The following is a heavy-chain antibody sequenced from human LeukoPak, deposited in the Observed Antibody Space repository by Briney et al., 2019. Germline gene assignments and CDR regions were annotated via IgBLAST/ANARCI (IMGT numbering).Heavy chain of an antibody. D-gene: IGHD3-16*02. CDR2: IRQDGSEK. Sequence: PGGSLRLSCAASGFRFNTYWMSWVRLAPGKGLEWVANIRQDGSEKYYVDSVKGRFTISRDNAKNSLYLQMNSLRAEDTAVYYCARDAPRNSGSSLIYWGQGTLVTVSS. CDR3: ARDAPRNSGSSLIY. CDR1: GFRFNTYW. J-gene: IGHJ4*02. V-gene: IGHV3-7*01.